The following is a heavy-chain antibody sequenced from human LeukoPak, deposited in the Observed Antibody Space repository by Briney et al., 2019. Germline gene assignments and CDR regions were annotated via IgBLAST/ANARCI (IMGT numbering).Heavy chain of an antibody. CDR1: GGSISSSSYY. J-gene: IGHJ5*02. V-gene: IGHV4-39*01. Sequence: SETLSLTCTVSGGSISSSSYYWGWIRQPPGKGLEWIGSIYYSGSTYYNPSLESRVTISVDTSKNQFSLKLSSVTAADTAVYYCARHGYYDILTGYYPYNWFDPWGQGTLVTVSS. CDR3: ARHGYYDILTGYYPYNWFDP. D-gene: IGHD3-9*01. CDR2: IYYSGST.